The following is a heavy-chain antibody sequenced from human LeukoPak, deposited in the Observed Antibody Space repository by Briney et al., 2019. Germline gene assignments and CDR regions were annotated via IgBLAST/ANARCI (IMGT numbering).Heavy chain of an antibody. D-gene: IGHD6-13*01. Sequence: PSETLSLTCAVSGGSISSSNWWSWVRQPPGKGLEWIGEIYHSGSTNYNPSLKGRVTISVDKSKNQFSLKLSSVTAADTAVYYCARDPLEIAAAGTSDYWGQGTLVTVSS. CDR1: GGSISSSNW. CDR3: ARDPLEIAAAGTSDY. CDR2: IYHSGST. J-gene: IGHJ4*02. V-gene: IGHV4-4*02.